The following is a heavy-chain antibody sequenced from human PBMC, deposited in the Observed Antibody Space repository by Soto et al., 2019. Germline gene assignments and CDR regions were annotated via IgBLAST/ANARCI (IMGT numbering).Heavy chain of an antibody. Sequence: QITLKESGPTLVKPTQTLTLTCTLSGFSLSTSGVGVGWIRQTPEKALEWLALIYWDDDKRYSPSLKSRLTITKDTSKNQVVLTMTNMDLVDTATYYCARYFYESSDYSPWDYGMDVWGQGTTVTVSS. CDR2: IYWDDDK. D-gene: IGHD3-22*01. CDR3: ARYFYESSDYSPWDYGMDV. V-gene: IGHV2-5*02. CDR1: GFSLSTSGVG. J-gene: IGHJ6*02.